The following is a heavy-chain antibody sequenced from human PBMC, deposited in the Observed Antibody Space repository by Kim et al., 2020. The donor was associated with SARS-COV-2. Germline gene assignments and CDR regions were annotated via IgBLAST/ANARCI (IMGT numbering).Heavy chain of an antibody. V-gene: IGHV3-30*18. J-gene: IGHJ4*02. D-gene: IGHD6-13*01. CDR2: ISYDGSNK. Sequence: GGSLRLSCAASGFTFSSYGMHWVRQAPGKGLEWVAVISYDGSNKYYADSVKGRFTISRDNSKNTLYLQMNSLRAEDTAVYYCAKGSQIAAAGTYYFDYWGQGTLVTVSS. CDR3: AKGSQIAAAGTYYFDY. CDR1: GFTFSSYG.